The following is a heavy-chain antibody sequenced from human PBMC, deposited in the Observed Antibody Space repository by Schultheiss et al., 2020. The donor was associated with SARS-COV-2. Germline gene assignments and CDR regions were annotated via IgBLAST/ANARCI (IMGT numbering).Heavy chain of an antibody. V-gene: IGHV3-9*01. D-gene: IGHD1-7*01. CDR2: ISWNSGSI. Sequence: GGSLRLSCAASGFTFDDYAMHWVRQAPGKGLEWVSGISWNSGSIGYADSVKGRFTISRDNAKNSLYLQMNSLRAEDTALYYCAKDRTGTTPFPTFDYWGQGTLVTVSS. CDR3: AKDRTGTTPFPTFDY. CDR1: GFTFDDYA. J-gene: IGHJ4*02.